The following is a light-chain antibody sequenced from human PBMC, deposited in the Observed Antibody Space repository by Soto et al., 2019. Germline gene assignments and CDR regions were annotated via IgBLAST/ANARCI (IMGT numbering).Light chain of an antibody. CDR1: TGAVTSGHY. Sequence: QAVVTQEPSLTASPGGTVTLTCGSRTGAVTSGHYPYWFQQKPGQAPRTLIYDTNNKHSWTPARFSGSLLGGKAALTLSGAQPEDEADYYCLLSYTDARIFGGGTKLTVL. CDR3: LLSYTDARI. J-gene: IGLJ2*01. V-gene: IGLV7-46*01. CDR2: DTN.